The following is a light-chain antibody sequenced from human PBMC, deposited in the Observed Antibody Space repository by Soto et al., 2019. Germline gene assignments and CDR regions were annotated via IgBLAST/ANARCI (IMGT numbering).Light chain of an antibody. CDR1: QSVSSY. CDR2: GAS. Sequence: IVLTQSPATLSLSPGERATLSCRASQSVSSYLAWYQQKPGQAPRLLIYGASNRATGIPARFSGSGSGTDFTLTISSLEPEDFAVYYCQQRSSWPPYTFGQGTKLEIK. V-gene: IGKV3-11*01. CDR3: QQRSSWPPYT. J-gene: IGKJ2*01.